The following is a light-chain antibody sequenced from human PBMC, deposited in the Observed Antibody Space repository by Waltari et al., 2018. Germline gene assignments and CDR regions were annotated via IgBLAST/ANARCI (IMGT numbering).Light chain of an antibody. CDR2: ENY. V-gene: IGLV1-51*01. CDR3: ATWDSSLSAGV. J-gene: IGLJ1*01. CDR1: SSNIGINS. Sequence: QSVLTQPPSVSAAPGQMVSISCSGSSSNIGINSVSWYQKLPEPAPKLLIYENYRRPSGIPPRFYGSKSGTSATLDITGLQTGDEADYYCATWDSSLSAGVFGTGTKVTVL.